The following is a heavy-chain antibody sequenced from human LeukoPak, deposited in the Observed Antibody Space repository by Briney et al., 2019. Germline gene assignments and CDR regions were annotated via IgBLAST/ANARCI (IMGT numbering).Heavy chain of an antibody. CDR2: IKEDGSDK. D-gene: IGHD5-18*01. CDR3: ARDVGYFRFDY. CDR1: EFTFSNYW. Sequence: LGGSLILSCAASEFTFSNYWMTWVRQAPGKGLEWVANIKEDGSDKYYVDSVKGRFTISRDNAKNSLYLQMNNLRAEDTAVYYCARDVGYFRFDYWGQGTLVTVSS. J-gene: IGHJ4*02. V-gene: IGHV3-7*01.